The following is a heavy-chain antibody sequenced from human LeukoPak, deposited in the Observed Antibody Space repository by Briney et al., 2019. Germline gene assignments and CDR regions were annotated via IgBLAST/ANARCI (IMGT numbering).Heavy chain of an antibody. CDR1: GFTFSSYN. V-gene: IGHV3-21*01. Sequence: GGSLRLSCAASGFTFSSYNMNWVRQAPGKGLEWVSSITDSSHNIYYADSVKGRFTFSRDNAKNSLYLQMNSLRAEDTAVYYCAKDFYDAFDIWGQGTMVTVSS. J-gene: IGHJ3*02. D-gene: IGHD2/OR15-2a*01. CDR2: ITDSSHNI. CDR3: AKDFYDAFDI.